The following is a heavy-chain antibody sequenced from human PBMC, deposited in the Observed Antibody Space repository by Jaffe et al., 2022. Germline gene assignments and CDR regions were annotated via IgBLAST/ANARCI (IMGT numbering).Heavy chain of an antibody. J-gene: IGHJ6*03. Sequence: QITLKESGPTLVKPTQTLTLTCTFSGFSLSTSGVGVGWIRQPPGKALEWLALIYWNDDKRYSPSLKSRLTITKDTSKNQVVLTMTNMDPVDTATYYCAHSRVYFDWSYPYYYYYYMDVWGKGTTVTVSS. CDR1: GFSLSTSGVG. D-gene: IGHD3-9*01. CDR2: IYWNDDK. V-gene: IGHV2-5*01. CDR3: AHSRVYFDWSYPYYYYYYMDV.